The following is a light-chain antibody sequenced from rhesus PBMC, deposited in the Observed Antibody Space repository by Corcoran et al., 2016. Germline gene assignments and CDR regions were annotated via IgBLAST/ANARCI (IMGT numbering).Light chain of an antibody. J-gene: IGKJ4*01. V-gene: IGKV1-69*01. CDR1: QGISNW. CDR3: QQYYSDPLT. Sequence: DIQMTQSPSSLSASVGDRVTITCRASQGISNWLAWYQQKPGKDPKLLNYRASNLETGVPSSVSGRGSGTDLTLTISSLQPEDIASYYCQQYYSDPLTFGGGTKVEIK. CDR2: RAS.